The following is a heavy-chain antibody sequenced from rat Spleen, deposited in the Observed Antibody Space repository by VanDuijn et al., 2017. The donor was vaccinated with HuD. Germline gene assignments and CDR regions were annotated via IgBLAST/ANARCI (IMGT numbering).Heavy chain of an antibody. CDR3: ASQDSGDWYFDF. D-gene: IGHD1-4*01. V-gene: IGHV5-29*01. Sequence: EVQLVESDGGLVQPGRSLKLSCAASGFTFSDYYMAWVRQAPTKGLEWVATISYDDSRTYYRDSVKGRFTISRDNAKTTLYLQMDSLRSEDTATYYCASQDSGDWYFDFWGPGTMVTVSS. CDR1: GFTFSDYY. CDR2: ISYDDSRT. J-gene: IGHJ1*01.